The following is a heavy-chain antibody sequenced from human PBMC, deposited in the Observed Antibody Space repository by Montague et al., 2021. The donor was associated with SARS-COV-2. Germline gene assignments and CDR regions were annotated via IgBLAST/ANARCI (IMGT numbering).Heavy chain of an antibody. CDR3: ARDLGLVPAMVYYYYYGMDV. CDR2: ISSSSTI. CDR1: GFTFSSYS. Sequence: SLRLSCAASGFTFSSYSMNWVRQAPGKGLEWVSYISSSSTIYYADSVKGRFTISRDNAKNSLYLQMNSLRDEDTAVYYCARDLGLVPAMVYYYYYGMDVWGQGTTGTVSS. D-gene: IGHD5-18*01. J-gene: IGHJ6*02. V-gene: IGHV3-48*02.